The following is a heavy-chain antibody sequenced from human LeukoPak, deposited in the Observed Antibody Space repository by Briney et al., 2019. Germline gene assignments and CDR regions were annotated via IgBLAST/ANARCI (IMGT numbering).Heavy chain of an antibody. CDR2: IYPGDSDT. D-gene: IGHD5-18*01. Sequence: GESLKISCKGSGYIFTSYWIGWVRQLPGKGLEWMGIIYPGDSDTRYSPSFQGQVTISADKSISTAYLQWSSLKASDTAMSYCARFERRYSSNYWGQGTLVTVSS. CDR1: GYIFTSYW. J-gene: IGHJ4*02. CDR3: ARFERRYSSNY. V-gene: IGHV5-51*01.